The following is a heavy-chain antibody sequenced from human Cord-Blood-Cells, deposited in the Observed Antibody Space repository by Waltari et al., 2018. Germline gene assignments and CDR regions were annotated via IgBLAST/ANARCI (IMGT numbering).Heavy chain of an antibody. Sequence: QVQLVQSGAEVKKPGSSVKVSCKASGGTFSRYAIRRVRQAPGQGLEWMGRIIPILVIANSAQKLQGRVRITADKSTSTAYMELSSLRSEDTAVYYCARPGIAAAGTPGAFDIWGQGTMVTVSS. J-gene: IGHJ3*02. CDR3: ARPGIAAAGTPGAFDI. CDR1: GGTFSRYA. V-gene: IGHV1-69*09. D-gene: IGHD6-13*01. CDR2: IIPILVIA.